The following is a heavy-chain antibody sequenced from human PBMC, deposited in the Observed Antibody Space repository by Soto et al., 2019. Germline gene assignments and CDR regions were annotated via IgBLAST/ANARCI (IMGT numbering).Heavy chain of an antibody. CDR3: ARARAYCGGDCSGMDV. CDR2: IWYDGSNK. D-gene: IGHD2-21*02. Sequence: QVQLVESGGGVVQPGRSLRLSCAASGFTFSSYGMHWVRQAPGKGLEWVAVIWYDGSNKYYADSVKGRFTISRDNSKNTLYLQMNSLRAEDTAIYYCARARAYCGGDCSGMDVWGQGTTVTV. V-gene: IGHV3-33*01. CDR1: GFTFSSYG. J-gene: IGHJ6*02.